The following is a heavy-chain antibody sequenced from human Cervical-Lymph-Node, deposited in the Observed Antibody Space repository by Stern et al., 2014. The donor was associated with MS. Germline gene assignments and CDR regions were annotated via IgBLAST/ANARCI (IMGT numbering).Heavy chain of an antibody. CDR2: INGDGSRI. CDR1: GFTFSSYW. J-gene: IGHJ3*02. D-gene: IGHD1-26*01. V-gene: IGHV3-74*02. CDR3: ATVGFDI. Sequence: MQLVESGGGLVQPGGSLRLSCAASGFTFSSYWMHWVRQAPGKGLVWVSRINGDGSRITYADSVKGRFTISRDNAKNTLYQQMNSLRAEDTAVYYCATVGFDIWGQGTMVTVSS.